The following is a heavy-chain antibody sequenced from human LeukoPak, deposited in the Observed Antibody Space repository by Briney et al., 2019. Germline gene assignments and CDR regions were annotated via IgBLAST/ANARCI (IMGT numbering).Heavy chain of an antibody. CDR3: ATKTPGNYPYDY. V-gene: IGHV3-23*01. CDR1: GFTFTSAP. D-gene: IGHD3-22*01. CDR2: SGTDGDT. J-gene: IGHJ4*02. Sequence: GGSLRLSCVLSGFTFTSAPMNWVRQAPGKGLEWVSTSGTDGDTDYADSVKGRFTISRDNSKNTVHLQMTSLRVEDTAVYYCATKTPGNYPYDYWGQGTLVIVSP.